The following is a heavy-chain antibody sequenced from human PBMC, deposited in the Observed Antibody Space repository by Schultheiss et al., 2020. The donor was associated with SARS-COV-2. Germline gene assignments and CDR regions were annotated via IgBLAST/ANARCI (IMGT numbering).Heavy chain of an antibody. CDR3: ASQYYDFWSGYRDNWFDP. CDR2: IYYSGST. CDR1: GGSFSGYY. D-gene: IGHD3-3*01. J-gene: IGHJ5*02. V-gene: IGHV4-59*01. Sequence: SETLSLTCAVYGGSFSGYYWSWIRQPPGKGLEWIGYIYYSGSTNYNPSLKSRVTISVDTSKNQFSLKLSSVTAADTAVYYCASQYYDFWSGYRDNWFDPWGQGTLVTVSS.